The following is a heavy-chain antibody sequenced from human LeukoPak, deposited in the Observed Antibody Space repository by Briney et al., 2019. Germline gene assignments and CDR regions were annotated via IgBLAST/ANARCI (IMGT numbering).Heavy chain of an antibody. J-gene: IGHJ4*02. D-gene: IGHD1-26*01. Sequence: GASVKVSCKASGYAFTGYYMHWGPQAPGQGLEWMGWINPNSGGTNYAQKFQGRVTMTRDTSISTAYMELSRLRSDDTAVNYCARHLSGSYTEGDYWGQGTLVTVSS. V-gene: IGHV1-2*02. CDR2: INPNSGGT. CDR1: GYAFTGYY. CDR3: ARHLSGSYTEGDY.